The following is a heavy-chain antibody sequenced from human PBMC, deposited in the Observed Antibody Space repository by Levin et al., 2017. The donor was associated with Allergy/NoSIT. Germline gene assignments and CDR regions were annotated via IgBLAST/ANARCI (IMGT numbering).Heavy chain of an antibody. CDR1: GGSISSSGYY. CDR2: IYYSGST. Sequence: PSETLSLTCTVSGGSISSSGYYWGWIRQPPGKGLEWIGSIYYSGSTYYNPSLKSRVTISVDTSKNQFSKNQFSLKLSSVTAADTAVYYCARADTSGWYGPGAFDIWGQGTMVTVSS. V-gene: IGHV4-39*07. CDR3: ARADTSGWYGPGAFDI. D-gene: IGHD6-19*01. J-gene: IGHJ3*02.